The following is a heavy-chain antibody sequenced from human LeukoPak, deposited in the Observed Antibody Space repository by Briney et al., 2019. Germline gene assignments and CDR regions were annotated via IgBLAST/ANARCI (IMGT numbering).Heavy chain of an antibody. Sequence: ASVKVSCKVSGYTLTELSIHWVRQAPGKGLEWMGGFDPEHGETIYAQKFQGRVTMTEDTSTDAAYMELSSLRSEDTAVYYCATLDYYDSSAYYSDYWGQGTLVTVSS. D-gene: IGHD3-22*01. V-gene: IGHV1-24*01. CDR3: ATLDYYDSSAYYSDY. J-gene: IGHJ4*02. CDR1: GYTLTELS. CDR2: FDPEHGET.